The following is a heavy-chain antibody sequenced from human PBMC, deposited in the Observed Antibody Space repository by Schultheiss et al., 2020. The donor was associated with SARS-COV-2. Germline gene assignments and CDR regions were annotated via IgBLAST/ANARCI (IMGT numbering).Heavy chain of an antibody. V-gene: IGHV3-7*03. D-gene: IGHD3-22*01. Sequence: GESLKISCAASGFTFSSYWMSWVRQAPGKGLEWVANIKQDGSEKYYVDSVKGRFTISRDNSKNTLYLQMNSLRAEDTAVYYCARDLANRSGYYDGMDVWGQGTTVTVSS. CDR1: GFTFSSYW. J-gene: IGHJ6*02. CDR2: IKQDGSEK. CDR3: ARDLANRSGYYDGMDV.